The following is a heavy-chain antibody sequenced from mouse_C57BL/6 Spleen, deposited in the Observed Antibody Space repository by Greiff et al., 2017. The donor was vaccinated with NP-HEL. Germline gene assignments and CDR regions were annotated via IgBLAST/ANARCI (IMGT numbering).Heavy chain of an antibody. J-gene: IGHJ3*01. Sequence: VKLKQSGAELMKPGASVKLSCKATGYTFTGYWIEWVKQRPGHGLEWIGEILPGSGSTNYNEKFKGKATFTADTSSNTAYMQLSSLTTEDSAIYYCARGEGYYSNYGPAWFAYWGQGTLVTVSA. V-gene: IGHV1-9*01. CDR1: GYTFTGYW. CDR2: ILPGSGST. D-gene: IGHD2-5*01. CDR3: ARGEGYYSNYGPAWFAY.